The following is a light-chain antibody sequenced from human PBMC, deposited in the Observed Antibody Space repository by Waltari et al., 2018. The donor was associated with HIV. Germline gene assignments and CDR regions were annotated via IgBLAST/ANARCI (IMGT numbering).Light chain of an antibody. J-gene: IGLJ2*01. CDR3: QVWDSSTGV. CDR2: LGS. CDR1: NIGRKN. Sequence: SYELTQPLSVSVARGQKARIHCGGNNIGRKNVHWYHTKPGLAPVLVSYLGSTRPSGIPERFSASNSGNTATLTIRRAQAGDEADYYCQVWDSSTGVFGGGTKLTVL. V-gene: IGLV3-9*01.